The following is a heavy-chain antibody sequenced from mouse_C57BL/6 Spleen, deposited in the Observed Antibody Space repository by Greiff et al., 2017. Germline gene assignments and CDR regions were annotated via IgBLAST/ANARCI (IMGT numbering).Heavy chain of an antibody. Sequence: VRLKQSGPELVKPGASVKISCKASGYSFTGYYMNWVKQSPEKSLEWIGEINPSTGGTTYNQKFKAKATLTVDKSSSTAYMQLKSLTSEDSAVYYCARGITTVPYYFDYWGQGTTLTVSS. V-gene: IGHV1-42*01. CDR2: INPSTGGT. J-gene: IGHJ2*01. CDR3: ARGITTVPYYFDY. CDR1: GYSFTGYY. D-gene: IGHD1-1*01.